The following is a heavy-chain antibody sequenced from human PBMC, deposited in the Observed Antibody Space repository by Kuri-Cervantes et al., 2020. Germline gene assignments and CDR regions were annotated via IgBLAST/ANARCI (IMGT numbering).Heavy chain of an antibody. V-gene: IGHV3-30*03. CDR1: GFTFSSYG. J-gene: IGHJ6*02. CDR3: ALSKQLVGDGGYYYYYGMDV. Sequence: LTCAASGFTFSSYGMHWVRQAPGKGLEWVAVISYDGSNKYYADSVKGRFTISRDNSKNTLYLQMNSLRAEDTAVYYCALSKQLVGDGGYYYYYGMDVWGQGTTVTVSS. D-gene: IGHD6-6*01. CDR2: ISYDGSNK.